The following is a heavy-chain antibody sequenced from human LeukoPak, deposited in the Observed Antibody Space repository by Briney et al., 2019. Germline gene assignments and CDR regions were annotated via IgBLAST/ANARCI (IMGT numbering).Heavy chain of an antibody. CDR2: IYTSGST. Sequence: SETLSITCTVSGGSISSGSYYWSWIRQPAGKGLEWIGRIYTSGSTNYNPSLKSRVTISVDTSKNQFSLKLSSVTAADTAVYYCARAVYGDYVDYWGQGTLVTVSS. CDR1: GGSISSGSYY. J-gene: IGHJ4*02. V-gene: IGHV4-61*02. D-gene: IGHD4-17*01. CDR3: ARAVYGDYVDY.